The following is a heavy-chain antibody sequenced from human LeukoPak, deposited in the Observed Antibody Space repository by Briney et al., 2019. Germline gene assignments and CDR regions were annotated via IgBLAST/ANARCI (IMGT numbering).Heavy chain of an antibody. D-gene: IGHD3-10*01. CDR1: GFTFSSYA. V-gene: IGHV3-64D*06. J-gene: IGHJ4*02. CDR3: VKEDGSGSSDLDY. Sequence: PGGSLRLSCSAYGFTFSSYAMHSVRQAPGKGLEYVSAISSNGGSTYYADSVKGRFTISRDNSKNTLYLQMSSLRAEDTAVDYCVKEDGSGSSDLDYGGQGTLVTVS. CDR2: ISSNGGST.